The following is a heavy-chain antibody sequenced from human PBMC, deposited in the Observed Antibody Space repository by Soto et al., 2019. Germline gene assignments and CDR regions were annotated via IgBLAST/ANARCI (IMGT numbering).Heavy chain of an antibody. CDR1: GYTFTSYD. V-gene: IGHV1-8*01. D-gene: IGHD6-13*01. CDR3: ARGSSSSWYYYYYSGMDV. J-gene: IGHJ6*02. Sequence: GASVKVSCKASGYTFTSYDINWVRQATGQGLEWMGWMNPNSGNTGYAQKFQGRVTMTRNTSISTAYMELSSLRSEDTAVYYCARGSSSSWYYYYYSGMDVWGQGTTVTVSS. CDR2: MNPNSGNT.